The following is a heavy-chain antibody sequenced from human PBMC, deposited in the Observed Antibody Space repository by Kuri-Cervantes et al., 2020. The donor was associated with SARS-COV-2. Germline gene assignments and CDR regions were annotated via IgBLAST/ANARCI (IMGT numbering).Heavy chain of an antibody. CDR2: ISSSSSTI. Sequence: GESLKISCAASGFIFSSHSMNWVRQAPGKGLEWVSYISSSSSTIYYADSVKGRFTISRDNAKNSLYLQMNSLRAEDTAVYYCASEALYCGGDCYSRGLGWFDPWGQGTLVTVSS. V-gene: IGHV3-48*04. CDR1: GFIFSSHS. J-gene: IGHJ5*02. D-gene: IGHD2-21*01. CDR3: ASEALYCGGDCYSRGLGWFDP.